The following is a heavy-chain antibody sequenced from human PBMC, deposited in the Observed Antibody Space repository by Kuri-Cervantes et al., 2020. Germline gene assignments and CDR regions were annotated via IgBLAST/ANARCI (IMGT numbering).Heavy chain of an antibody. CDR2: ISGGGDYT. CDR3: AKSWLWFGETNDY. D-gene: IGHD3-10*01. Sequence: GGSLRLSCAASGFTFSSYAMTWVRQAPGKGLEWVSTISGGGDYTYHADSVKGRFTISRDNSKNTLYLQMNSLRAEDTAVYYCAKSWLWFGETNDYWGQGTLVTVSS. V-gene: IGHV3-23*01. CDR1: GFTFSSYA. J-gene: IGHJ4*02.